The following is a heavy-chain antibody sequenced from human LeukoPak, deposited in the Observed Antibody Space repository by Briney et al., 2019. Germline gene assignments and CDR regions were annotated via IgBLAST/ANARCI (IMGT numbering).Heavy chain of an antibody. CDR2: IYYSGST. J-gene: IGHJ4*02. Sequence: SETLSLTCTVSGGSISSYYWSWIRQPPGKGLEWIGYIYYSGSTNYNPSLKSRVTISVDTSKNQFSLKLSSVTAADTAVYYCARRGEQWLRHIDYWGQGTLVTVSS. CDR1: GGSISSYY. D-gene: IGHD6-19*01. V-gene: IGHV4-59*12. CDR3: ARRGEQWLRHIDY.